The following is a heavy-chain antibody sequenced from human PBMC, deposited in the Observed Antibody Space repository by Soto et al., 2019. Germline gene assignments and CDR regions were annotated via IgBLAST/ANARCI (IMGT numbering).Heavy chain of an antibody. D-gene: IGHD6-6*01. CDR1: GFTFSSYA. V-gene: IGHV3-30-3*01. CDR2: ISYDGSNK. J-gene: IGHJ6*02. CDR3: AGDPRDYSRSPNGDV. Sequence: QVQLVESGGGVVQPGRSLRLSCAASGFTFSSYAMHWVRQAPGKGLEWVAVISYDGSNKYYADSVKGRFTISRDNSKNTLYLQMNSLGAEDTAVYYCAGDPRDYSRSPNGDVWGQGTTVTVSS.